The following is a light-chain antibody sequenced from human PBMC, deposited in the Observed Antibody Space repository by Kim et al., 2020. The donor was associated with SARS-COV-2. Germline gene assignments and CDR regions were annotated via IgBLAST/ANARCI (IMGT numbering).Light chain of an antibody. CDR2: GPS. V-gene: IGKV3-15*01. Sequence: VSPGERATLSCRASQSVSSKLAWYQQKPGQAPRLLIYGPSTRATGIPARFSGSGSGKEFTLTISSLQSEDFAVYYCQQYNNWPWTFGQGTKVDIK. J-gene: IGKJ1*01. CDR1: QSVSSK. CDR3: QQYNNWPWT.